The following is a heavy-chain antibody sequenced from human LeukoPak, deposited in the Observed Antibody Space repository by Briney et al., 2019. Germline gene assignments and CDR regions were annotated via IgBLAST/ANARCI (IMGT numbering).Heavy chain of an antibody. CDR1: GFTFSSYG. Sequence: GGSLRLSCAASGFTFSSYGMSWVRQAPGKGLEWVSAISGSGGSTYYADSVKGRFTISRDNSKNTLYLQMNSLRAEDTAVYYCAKDPETYYYDSGGYYYEEDYWGQGTLVTVSS. J-gene: IGHJ4*02. V-gene: IGHV3-23*01. D-gene: IGHD3-22*01. CDR3: AKDPETYYYDSGGYYYEEDY. CDR2: ISGSGGST.